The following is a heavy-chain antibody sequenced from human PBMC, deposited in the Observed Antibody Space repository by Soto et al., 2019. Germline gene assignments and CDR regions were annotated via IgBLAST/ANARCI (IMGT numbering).Heavy chain of an antibody. J-gene: IGHJ4*02. Sequence: QITLRESGPTLVKPTQTLTLTCTFSGFSLITHGVGMGWVRQPPGKALECLALIYWDDDKRYNPSLRSRLTITKDTSKNQVVLTMTNMDPVDTGTYFCAHRGGGSNWNGGYFDYWGQGALVTVS. CDR2: IYWDDDK. D-gene: IGHD1-1*01. CDR1: GFSLITHGVG. CDR3: AHRGGGSNWNGGYFDY. V-gene: IGHV2-5*02.